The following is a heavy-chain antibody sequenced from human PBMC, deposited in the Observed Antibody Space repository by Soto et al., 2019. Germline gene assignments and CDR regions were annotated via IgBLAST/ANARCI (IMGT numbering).Heavy chain of an antibody. J-gene: IGHJ6*02. CDR1: GGSFSGYY. CDR3: ARGGGAVAVGWFYYYYGMDV. Sequence: SETLSLTCAVYGGSFSGYYWSWIRQPPGKGLEWIGEINHSGSTNYNPSLKSRVTISVDASKNQFSLKLSSVTAAGTAVYYCARGGGAVAVGWFYYYYGMDVWGQGTTVTVSS. CDR2: INHSGST. V-gene: IGHV4-34*01. D-gene: IGHD6-19*01.